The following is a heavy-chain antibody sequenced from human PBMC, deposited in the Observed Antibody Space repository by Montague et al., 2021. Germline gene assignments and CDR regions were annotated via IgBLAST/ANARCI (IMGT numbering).Heavy chain of an antibody. J-gene: IGHJ6*03. Sequence: CAISGDSVSSNSVAWNWIRQSPLRGLEWLGRTYYRSKWYNDYAVSVQSRVNINPDTSKNQFSLQLNSVTPEDTAVYYCARRQRQAWAHSSSSPQYYYYMDAWGKGTTVTVSS. CDR1: GDSVSSNSVA. CDR2: TYYRSKWYN. V-gene: IGHV6-1*01. D-gene: IGHD6-6*01. CDR3: ARRQRQAWAHSSSSPQYYYYMDA.